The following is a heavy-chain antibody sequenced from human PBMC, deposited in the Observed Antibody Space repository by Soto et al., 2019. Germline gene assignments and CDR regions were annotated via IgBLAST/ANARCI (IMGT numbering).Heavy chain of an antibody. CDR3: AKEGGSGLRIYYYYYYMDV. Sequence: GGSLRLSCAASGFTFSSYAMSWVRQAPGKGLEWVSAISGSGGSTYYADSVKGRFTISRDNSKNTLYLQMNSRRAEDTAVYYCAKEGGSGLRIYYYYYYMDVWGKGTTVTVSS. J-gene: IGHJ6*03. D-gene: IGHD3-10*01. V-gene: IGHV3-23*01. CDR1: GFTFSSYA. CDR2: ISGSGGST.